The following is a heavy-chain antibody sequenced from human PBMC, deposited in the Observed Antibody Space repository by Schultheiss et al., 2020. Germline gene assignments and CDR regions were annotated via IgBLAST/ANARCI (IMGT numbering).Heavy chain of an antibody. V-gene: IGHV4-59*01. CDR2: IYYSGST. J-gene: IGHJ4*02. Sequence: SETLSLTCTVSSGSISSYYWGWIRQPPGKGLEWIGYIYYSGSTYYNPSLKSRVTISVDTSKNQFSLKLSSVTAADTAVYYCARVGDYFDYWGQGTLVTVSS. CDR3: ARVGDYFDY. D-gene: IGHD2-15*01. CDR1: SGSISSYY.